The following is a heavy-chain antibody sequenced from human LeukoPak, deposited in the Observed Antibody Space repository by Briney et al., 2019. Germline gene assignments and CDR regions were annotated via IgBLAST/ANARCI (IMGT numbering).Heavy chain of an antibody. Sequence: PGGSLRLSCVASGITFRNYWMSWVRQAPGKGLEWVANINQDSSEKYYVDSVKGRFTISRDNSKNTLYLQMNSLRAEDTAVYYCARSTGYSSSWYGDYWGQGTLVTVSS. V-gene: IGHV3-7*01. CDR1: GITFRNYW. CDR3: ARSTGYSSSWYGDY. J-gene: IGHJ4*02. D-gene: IGHD6-13*01. CDR2: INQDSSEK.